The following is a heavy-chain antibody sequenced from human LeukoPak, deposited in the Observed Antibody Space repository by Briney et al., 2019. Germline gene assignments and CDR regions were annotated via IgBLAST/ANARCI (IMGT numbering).Heavy chain of an antibody. CDR2: ISGSGGST. CDR1: GFTFSSYA. CDR3: AKGHYYGSRSYSPQIY. V-gene: IGHV3-23*01. J-gene: IGHJ4*02. D-gene: IGHD3-10*01. Sequence: RPGGSLRLSCAASGFTFSSYAMSWVRQAPGKGLEWVSAISGSGGSTYYADSVKGRFTISRDNSKNTLYLQMNSLRAEDTAVYYCAKGHYYGSRSYSPQIYWGQGTLVTVSS.